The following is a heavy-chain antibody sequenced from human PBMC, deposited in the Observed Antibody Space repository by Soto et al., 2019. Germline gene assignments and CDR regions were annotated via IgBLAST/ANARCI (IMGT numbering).Heavy chain of an antibody. Sequence: ASVKVSCKASGYTFTSYDINWVRQATGQGLEWMGWMNPNSGNTGYAQKFQGRVTMTRNTSISTAYMELSSLRSEDTAVYYCARVSFGGVVITTTKNYYYMDVWGKGTTVTVSS. CDR3: ARVSFGGVVITTTKNYYYMDV. D-gene: IGHD3-3*01. CDR1: GYTFTSYD. J-gene: IGHJ6*03. CDR2: MNPNSGNT. V-gene: IGHV1-8*01.